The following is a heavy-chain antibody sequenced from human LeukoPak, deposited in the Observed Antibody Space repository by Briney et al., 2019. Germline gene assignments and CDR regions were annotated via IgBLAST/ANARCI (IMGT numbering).Heavy chain of an antibody. V-gene: IGHV4-59*01. CDR2: IYYSGGT. CDR3: ARDVLYDSNGYYMDS. D-gene: IGHD3-22*01. J-gene: IGHJ4*02. Sequence: PSETLSLTCTVSGGAISSFYWSWIRQPPGKGLEWVGYIYYSGGTKYNPSLMSRVTISVDRAQNQFSLSLSSVTAADTAVYYCARDVLYDSNGYYMDSWGQGTLVIVSS. CDR1: GGAISSFY.